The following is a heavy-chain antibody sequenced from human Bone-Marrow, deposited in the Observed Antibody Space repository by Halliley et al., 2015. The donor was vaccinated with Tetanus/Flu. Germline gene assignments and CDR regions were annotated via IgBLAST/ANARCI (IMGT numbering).Heavy chain of an antibody. D-gene: IGHD2-8*01. CDR3: ARDSLFCANGVCYSGDFDS. V-gene: IGHV4-34*01. Sequence: THSGSTNYNPSLKGRVPISITTPKTQFSLKLNSVTAADTAVYYCARDSLFCANGVCYSGDFDSWGQGTLVTVSS. J-gene: IGHJ4*02. CDR2: THSGST.